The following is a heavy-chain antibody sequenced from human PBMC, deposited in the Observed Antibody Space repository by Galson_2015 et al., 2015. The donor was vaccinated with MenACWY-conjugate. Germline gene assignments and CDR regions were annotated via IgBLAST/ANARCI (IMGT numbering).Heavy chain of an antibody. J-gene: IGHJ6*03. V-gene: IGHV3-48*03. CDR2: ISKSGSPI. CDR3: ARVGTWIHQYFYYMDV. Sequence: SLRLSCAASGFTFTGYEFNWVRQAPGTGLEWLSYISKSGSPIYYADSVKGRFTISRDNLQKSLFLEMNSLRAGDTGVYYCARVGTWIHQYFYYMDVWGKGTTVTVSS. CDR1: GFTFTGYE. D-gene: IGHD5-18*01.